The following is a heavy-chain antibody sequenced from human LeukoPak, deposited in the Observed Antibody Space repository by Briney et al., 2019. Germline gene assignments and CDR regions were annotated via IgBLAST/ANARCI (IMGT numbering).Heavy chain of an antibody. CDR3: AKTPYSSSWYVFDY. CDR1: GXSFTNYC. V-gene: IGHV5-51*01. CDR2: IYPGDSDT. Sequence: GESLKISFKGSGXSFTNYCIGWVRQMPGKGLEWMGIIYPGDSDTRYSPSFQGQVTISADKSISTAYLQWSSLKASDSAIYYCAKTPYSSSWYVFDYWGQGTLVTVSS. J-gene: IGHJ4*02. D-gene: IGHD6-13*01.